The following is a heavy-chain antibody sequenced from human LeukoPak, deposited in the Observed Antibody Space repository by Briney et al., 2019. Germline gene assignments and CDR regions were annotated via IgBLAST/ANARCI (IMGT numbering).Heavy chain of an antibody. J-gene: IGHJ4*02. CDR3: ARANQGYCSGGSCYFVDY. V-gene: IGHV1-8*03. D-gene: IGHD2-15*01. Sequence: ASVKVSCKASGYTFTSYDINWVRQAPGQGLEWMGWMNPNSGNTGYAQKFQGRVTITRNASISTAYMELSSLRSEDTAVYYCARANQGYCSGGSCYFVDYWGQGTLVTVSS. CDR2: MNPNSGNT. CDR1: GYTFTSYD.